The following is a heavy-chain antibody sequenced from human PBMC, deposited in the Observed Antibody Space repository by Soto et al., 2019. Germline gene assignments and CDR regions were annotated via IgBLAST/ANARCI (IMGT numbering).Heavy chain of an antibody. CDR2: INAANGDT. CDR1: GYTFTSYG. V-gene: IGHV1-3*01. D-gene: IGHD2-8*01. Sequence: ASVKVYCKASGYTFTSYGIHWVRQAPGQRLEWMGWINAANGDTKYADSVKGRFTISRDQSKNTLYLQMHSLRAEDTAVYFCAKERDNGADRYYFDDWGQGTLVTVSS. J-gene: IGHJ4*02. CDR3: AKERDNGADRYYFDD.